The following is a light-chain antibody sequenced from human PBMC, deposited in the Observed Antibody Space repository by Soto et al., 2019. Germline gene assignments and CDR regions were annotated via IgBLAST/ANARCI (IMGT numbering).Light chain of an antibody. J-gene: IGKJ4*01. Sequence: EIAMTQSPATLSVSPGERATLSCRASQSVNSNLAWYQQKPGQAPRLLIYGASTRATGIPARFSGSGSGTEFTVTISSLQSDDFAVYSCQQYNNWPLTFGGGTKVEIK. V-gene: IGKV3-15*01. CDR2: GAS. CDR1: QSVNSN. CDR3: QQYNNWPLT.